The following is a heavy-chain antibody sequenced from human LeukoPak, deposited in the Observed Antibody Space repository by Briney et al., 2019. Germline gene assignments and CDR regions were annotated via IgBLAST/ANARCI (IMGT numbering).Heavy chain of an antibody. CDR2: IYYSGST. CDR1: GDSISGYY. D-gene: IGHD5-18*01. J-gene: IGHJ4*02. Sequence: SETLSLTCTVSGDSISGYYWTWIRQPPGKGLEWIGYIYYSGSTNYNPALKSRVTISLDTSNNQFSLRQSSVTAADTAVYYCARDNGYSYGIDYWGQGRLVTVSS. V-gene: IGHV4-59*01. CDR3: ARDNGYSYGIDY.